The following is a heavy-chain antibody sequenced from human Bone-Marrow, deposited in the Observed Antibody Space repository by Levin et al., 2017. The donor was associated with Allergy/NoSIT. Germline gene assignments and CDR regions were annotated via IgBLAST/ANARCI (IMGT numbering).Heavy chain of an antibody. V-gene: IGHV5-51*01. CDR2: IYPGDSDT. Sequence: GESLKISCQGSGDTFSHHWIGRVRQRPGKGLEWMGLIYPGDSDTRYNPSFQGHVPIPVDRPISTAYLHWSTLGAADTAIYYCMRRWTGDVYWYINFWGRGTQVTVSS. CDR1: GDTFSHHW. J-gene: IGHJ2*01. CDR3: MRRWTGDVYWYINF. D-gene: IGHD3/OR15-3a*01.